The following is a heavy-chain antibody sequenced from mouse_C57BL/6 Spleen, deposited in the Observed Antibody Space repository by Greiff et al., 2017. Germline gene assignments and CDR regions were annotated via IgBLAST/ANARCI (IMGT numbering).Heavy chain of an antibody. D-gene: IGHD2-13*01. J-gene: IGHJ2*01. V-gene: IGHV1-64*01. Sequence: QVQLQQPGAELVKPGASVKLSCKASGYTFTSYWLHWVKQRPGQGLEWIGMIHPNSGSTNYNAKFKSKATLTVDKSSSTAYMQLSSLTSEDTAVYYCARYYDDREDYRGQNTTLTVSS. CDR3: ARYYDDREDY. CDR2: IHPNSGST. CDR1: GYTFTSYW.